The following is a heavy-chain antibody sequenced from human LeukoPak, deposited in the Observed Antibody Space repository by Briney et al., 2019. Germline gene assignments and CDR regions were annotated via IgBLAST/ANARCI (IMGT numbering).Heavy chain of an antibody. D-gene: IGHD6-19*01. J-gene: IGHJ4*02. Sequence: GASVNVSCTASGYTFTTYDINWGRQASGQGLEWMGWMNLKSGYTGYAQKFQGRVTITGDTSISTAYMELSSLRSEDTAVYYCARVAGSIDYWGQGTLVTVSS. V-gene: IGHV1-8*03. CDR2: MNLKSGYT. CDR1: GYTFTTYD. CDR3: ARVAGSIDY.